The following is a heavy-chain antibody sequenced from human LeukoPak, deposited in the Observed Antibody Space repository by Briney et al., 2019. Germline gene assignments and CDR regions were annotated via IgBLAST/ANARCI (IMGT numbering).Heavy chain of an antibody. Sequence: GGSLRLSCAASGFTFSNAWMSWVRQAPGQGLEWVARIKSKTDGGTTDYAAPVKGRFTISRDDSKNTLYLQMNSLKTEDTAVYYCTTEGYYDSAAFDIWGQGTMVTVSS. J-gene: IGHJ3*02. CDR3: TTEGYYDSAAFDI. CDR2: IKSKTDGGTT. D-gene: IGHD3-22*01. CDR1: GFTFSNAW. V-gene: IGHV3-15*01.